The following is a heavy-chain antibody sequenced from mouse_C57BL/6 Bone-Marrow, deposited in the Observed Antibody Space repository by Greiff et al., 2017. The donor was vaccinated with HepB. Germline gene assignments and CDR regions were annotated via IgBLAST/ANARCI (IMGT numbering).Heavy chain of an antibody. CDR3: ARPSLLRPQDAMDY. V-gene: IGHV5-17*01. J-gene: IGHJ4*01. CDR1: GFTFSDYG. Sequence: DVKLVESGGGLVKPGGSLKLSCAASGFTFSDYGMHWVRQAPEKGLEWVAYISSGSSTIYYADTVKGRFTISRDNAKNTLFLQMTSLRSEDTAMYYCARPSLLRPQDAMDYWGQGTSVTVSS. CDR2: ISSGSSTI. D-gene: IGHD2-12*01.